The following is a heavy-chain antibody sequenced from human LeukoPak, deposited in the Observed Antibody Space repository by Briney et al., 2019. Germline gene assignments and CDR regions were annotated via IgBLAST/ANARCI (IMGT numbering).Heavy chain of an antibody. D-gene: IGHD6-19*01. J-gene: IGHJ5*02. CDR2: IYYSGST. V-gene: IGHV4-39*01. CDR3: ARRIRSSGWYDWFDP. CDR1: GGSISSSSYY. Sequence: SETLSLTCTVSGGSISSSSYYWGWIRQPPGKGLEWIGSIYYSGSTYYNPSLKSRVTISVDTSKNQFSLKLSSVTAADTAVYYCARRIRSSGWYDWFDPWGQGTLVTVSS.